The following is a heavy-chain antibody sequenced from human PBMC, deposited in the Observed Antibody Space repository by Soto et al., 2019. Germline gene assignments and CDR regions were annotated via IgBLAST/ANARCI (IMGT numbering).Heavy chain of an antibody. CDR2: ISYDGSNK. CDR1: GFTFSSYA. J-gene: IGHJ4*02. D-gene: IGHD3-10*01. V-gene: IGHV3-30-3*01. CDR3: ARETQRFGESPDY. Sequence: PGGSLRLSCAASGFTFSSYAMHWVRQAPGKGLEWVAVISYDGSNKYYADSVKGRFTISRDNSKNTLYLQMNSLRAEDTAVYYCARETQRFGESPDYWGQGTLVTVSS.